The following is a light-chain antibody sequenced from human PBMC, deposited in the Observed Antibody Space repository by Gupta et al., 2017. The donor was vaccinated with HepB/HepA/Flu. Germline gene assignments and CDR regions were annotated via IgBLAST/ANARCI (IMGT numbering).Light chain of an antibody. CDR1: NSDFGDFNY. V-gene: IGLV2-14*03. CDR3: SSFTYTTTLVV. J-gene: IGLJ2*01. Sequence: QSALTQPASVSGSPGQSITISCTGTNSDFGDFNYVSWYQQHPGKAPKLLISEVNNRPPGISNRFSGSKSGNTASLTISGLQTEDEADYYCSSFTYTTTLVVFGGGTKLTVL. CDR2: EVN.